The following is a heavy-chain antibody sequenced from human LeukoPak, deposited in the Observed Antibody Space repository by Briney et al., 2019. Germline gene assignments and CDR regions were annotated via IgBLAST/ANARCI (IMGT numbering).Heavy chain of an antibody. V-gene: IGHV4-39*07. Sequence: PSETLSLTCAVSGGSITSTNYYWGWIRQPPGKGLEWIGNIYHSGSSYYNPSLKSRVTISVDTSKNQFSLKLSSVTAADTAVYYCARDMQLAYFDYWGQGTLVTVSS. J-gene: IGHJ4*02. CDR3: ARDMQLAYFDY. CDR2: IYHSGSS. CDR1: GGSITSTNYY. D-gene: IGHD6-13*01.